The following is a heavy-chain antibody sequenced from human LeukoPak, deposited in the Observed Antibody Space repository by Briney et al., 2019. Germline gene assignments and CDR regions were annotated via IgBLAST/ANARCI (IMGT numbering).Heavy chain of an antibody. V-gene: IGHV4-4*07. D-gene: IGHD1-26*01. Sequence: PSGTLSLTCTVSAGSINSYHWGWIRQPAGKGLEWIGRIYTTGSTNYNPSLESRVTMSVDTSKNQFSLKLTSVTAADTAMYFCARAGYTISYYSLDYWGQGTLVTVSS. CDR2: IYTTGST. CDR3: ARAGYTISYYSLDY. J-gene: IGHJ4*02. CDR1: AGSINSYH.